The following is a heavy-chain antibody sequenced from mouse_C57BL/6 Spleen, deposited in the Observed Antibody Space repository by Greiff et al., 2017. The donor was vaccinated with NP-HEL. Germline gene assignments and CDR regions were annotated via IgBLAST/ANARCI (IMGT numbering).Heavy chain of an antibody. CDR3: ARSGSPYYYGSSFDY. Sequence: VQLQQSGTELVKPGASVKLSCKASGYTFTSYWMHWVKQRPGQGLEWIGNINPSNGGTNYNEKFKSKAKLTVDKSSSTAYMQLSSLTSEDSAVYYCARSGSPYYYGSSFDYWGQGTTLTVSS. CDR2: INPSNGGT. J-gene: IGHJ2*01. V-gene: IGHV1-53*01. CDR1: GYTFTSYW. D-gene: IGHD1-1*01.